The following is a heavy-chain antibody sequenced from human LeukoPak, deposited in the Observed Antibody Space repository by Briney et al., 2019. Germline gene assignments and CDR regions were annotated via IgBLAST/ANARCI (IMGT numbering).Heavy chain of an antibody. Sequence: GRSLRLSCEASGFTFSTYTMHWVRQAPGKGLEWVAVISYDGSNEYFVDSVKGRFTISRDNSKSTLYLQMNSLRAEDTALYYCARKTFYSSGWYGAFDIWGQGTLVTVSS. D-gene: IGHD6-19*01. CDR2: ISYDGSNE. CDR3: ARKTFYSSGWYGAFDI. V-gene: IGHV3-30-3*01. J-gene: IGHJ3*02. CDR1: GFTFSTYT.